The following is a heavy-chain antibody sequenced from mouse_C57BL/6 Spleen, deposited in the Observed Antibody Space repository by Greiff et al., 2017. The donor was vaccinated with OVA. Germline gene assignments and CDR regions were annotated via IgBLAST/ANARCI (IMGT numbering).Heavy chain of an antibody. CDR1: GYAFSSSW. J-gene: IGHJ2*01. V-gene: IGHV1-82*01. Sequence: QVQLKESGPELVKPGASVKISCKASGYAFSSSWMNWVKQRPGKGLEWIGRIYPGDGDTNYNGKFKGKATLTADKSSSTAYMQLSSLTSEDSAVYFCAGGRGYFDYWGQGTTLTVSS. CDR3: AGGRGYFDY. D-gene: IGHD1-1*01. CDR2: IYPGDGDT.